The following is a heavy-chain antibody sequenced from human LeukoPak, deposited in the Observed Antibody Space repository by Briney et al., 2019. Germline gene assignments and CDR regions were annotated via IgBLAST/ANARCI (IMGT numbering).Heavy chain of an antibody. CDR2: ISNSGTTR. CDR1: GFTFSDYY. D-gene: IGHD6-19*01. J-gene: IGHJ5*02. V-gene: IGHV3-11*04. CDR3: ARDQTGITVAATGWFDP. Sequence: GGSLRLSCAASGFTFSDYYMRWIRQAPGRGLEWVSYISNSGTTRYYADSVKGRVTISRDNAKNSLYLQMNSLRAEDTAVYYCARDQTGITVAATGWFDPWGQGTLVTVSS.